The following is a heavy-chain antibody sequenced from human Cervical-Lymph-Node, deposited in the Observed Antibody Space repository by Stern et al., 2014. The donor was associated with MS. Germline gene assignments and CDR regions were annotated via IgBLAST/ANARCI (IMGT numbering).Heavy chain of an antibody. D-gene: IGHD3-22*01. Sequence: EVQLVQSGGDLVQPGGSLRLSCAASGFTFNKYAMNWVRQAPGKGLEWVSTICGSGGSRYYADSVKGRFTISRDNSENTLYLQMHSLRAEDTAIYYCAKQYFDSSGYSYYYGMDVWGQGTTVTVSS. V-gene: IGHV3-23*04. CDR2: ICGSGGSR. CDR1: GFTFNKYA. J-gene: IGHJ6*02. CDR3: AKQYFDSSGYSYYYGMDV.